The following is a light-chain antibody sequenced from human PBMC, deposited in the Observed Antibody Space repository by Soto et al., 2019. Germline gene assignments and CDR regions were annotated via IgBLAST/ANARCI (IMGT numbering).Light chain of an antibody. CDR1: QGISSA. CDR2: DAS. CDR3: QQFDYYPFT. J-gene: IGKJ3*01. V-gene: IGKV1D-13*01. Sequence: AIQLTQSPSSLSAYVGDSVSITCRASQGISSALAWYQQKPGRAPKLLIYDASSLEGGVPSRFSGSRSGTDFTLTVSSLQPEDFATYYCQQFDYYPFTFCPGTKVDIK.